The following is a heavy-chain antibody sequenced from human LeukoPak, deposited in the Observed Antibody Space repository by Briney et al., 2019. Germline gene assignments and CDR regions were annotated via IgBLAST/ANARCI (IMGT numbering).Heavy chain of an antibody. D-gene: IGHD5-24*01. CDR3: ARPMEMTTITALDI. CDR2: ISSSGSTI. CDR1: GFTFSDYY. J-gene: IGHJ3*02. Sequence: GGSLRLSCAASGFTFSDYYMSWIRQAPGKGLEWVSYISSSGSTIYYADSVKGRFTISRDNAKNSLYLQMNSLRAEDTAVYYCARPMEMTTITALDIWGQGTLVIVSS. V-gene: IGHV3-11*01.